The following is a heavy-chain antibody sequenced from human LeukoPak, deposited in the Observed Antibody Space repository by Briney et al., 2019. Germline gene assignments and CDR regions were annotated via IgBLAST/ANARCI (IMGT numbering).Heavy chain of an antibody. D-gene: IGHD4-17*01. J-gene: IGHJ5*02. Sequence: GGSLRLSCAASGFTFNTYWMHWVRQAPGKGLVWVSRINADGSSTRYADSVKGRFTISRDNAKNTLYLQMNSLRAEDTAVYYCARGVNGDSRFEPWGQGTLVTVSS. CDR3: ARGVNGDSRFEP. V-gene: IGHV3-74*01. CDR1: GFTFNTYW. CDR2: INADGSST.